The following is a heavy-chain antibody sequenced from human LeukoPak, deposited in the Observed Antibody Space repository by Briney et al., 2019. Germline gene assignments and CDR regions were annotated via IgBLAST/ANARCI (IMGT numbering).Heavy chain of an antibody. J-gene: IGHJ4*02. CDR3: ARGEHYYDSSGYLFDY. V-gene: IGHV4-31*03. CDR1: GGSISSGGYS. CDR2: IYYSGST. D-gene: IGHD3-22*01. Sequence: PSETLSLTCTVSGGSISSGGYSWSWIRQHPGKGLEWIGYIYYSGSTYYNPSLKSRVTISVDTSKNQFSLKLSSVTAADTAVYYCARGEHYYDSSGYLFDYWGQGTLVTVSS.